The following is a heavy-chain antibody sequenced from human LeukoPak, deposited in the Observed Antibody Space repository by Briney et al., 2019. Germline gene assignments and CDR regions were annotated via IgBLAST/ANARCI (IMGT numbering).Heavy chain of an antibody. CDR1: GGTFSSYA. CDR3: ARDSGSYYRHFDY. Sequence: SVKVSCKASGGTFSSYAISWGRQAPGQGLEWMGGIIPIFGTANYAQKFQGRVTITTDESTSTAYMELSSLRSEDTAVYYCARDSGSYYRHFDYWGQGTLVTVSS. J-gene: IGHJ4*02. CDR2: IIPIFGTA. D-gene: IGHD3-10*01. V-gene: IGHV1-69*05.